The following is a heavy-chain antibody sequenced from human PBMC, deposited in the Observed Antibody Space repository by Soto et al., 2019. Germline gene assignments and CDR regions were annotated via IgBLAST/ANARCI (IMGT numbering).Heavy chain of an antibody. V-gene: IGHV4-59*08. CDR2: ISYSGST. Sequence: SETLSLTCTVSGGSISSLYWSWIRQPPGKGLEWIGYISYSGSTNYNPSLQSRVTISVDTSKKQFSLKLSSVTAADTAVYYCARQRTAYYYFDYWGQGTLVTVSS. CDR3: ARQRTAYYYFDY. J-gene: IGHJ4*02. CDR1: GGSISSLY. D-gene: IGHD5-18*01.